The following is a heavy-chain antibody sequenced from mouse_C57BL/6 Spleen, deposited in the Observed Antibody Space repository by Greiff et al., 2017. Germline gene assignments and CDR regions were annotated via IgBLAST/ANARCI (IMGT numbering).Heavy chain of an antibody. CDR3: ARQLGFYFDY. V-gene: IGHV5-17*01. D-gene: IGHD4-1*02. Sequence: DAKLVESGGGLVKPGGSLKLSCAASGFTFSDYGMHWVRQAPEKGLEWVAYISSGSSTIYYADTVKGRFTISRDNAKNTLFLQMTSLRSEDTAMYYCARQLGFYFDYWGQGTTLTVSS. CDR1: GFTFSDYG. CDR2: ISSGSSTI. J-gene: IGHJ2*01.